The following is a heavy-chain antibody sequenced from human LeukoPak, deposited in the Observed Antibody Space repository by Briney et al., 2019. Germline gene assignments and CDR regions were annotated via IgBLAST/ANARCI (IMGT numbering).Heavy chain of an antibody. J-gene: IGHJ4*02. V-gene: IGHV3-21*01. CDR1: GFTFSSYS. D-gene: IGHD1-26*01. CDR2: ISGSHTYI. CDR3: ARDREWEVFDY. Sequence: GGSLRLSCAASGFTFSSYSMNWVRQAPGKGLEWVSSISGSHTYIAYADSVKGRFTISRDNAKNSLYLQMNSLRADDTAVYYCARDREWEVFDYWGQGTLVTVSS.